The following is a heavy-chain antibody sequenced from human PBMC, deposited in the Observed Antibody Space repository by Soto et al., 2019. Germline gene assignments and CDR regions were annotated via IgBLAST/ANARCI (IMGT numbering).Heavy chain of an antibody. Sequence: EVQLLESGGALVQPGGSLRLSCVVSGFTLSNYAMSWVRQAPGKGLEWASGISGSGGSTYYADSVKGRFTISRDNSKNTLYLQMNSLRVGDTAVYYCAKEGRIRVGYLIPFDYWGQGTLVTVSS. J-gene: IGHJ4*02. D-gene: IGHD5-12*01. CDR2: ISGSGGST. CDR1: GFTLSNYA. V-gene: IGHV3-23*01. CDR3: AKEGRIRVGYLIPFDY.